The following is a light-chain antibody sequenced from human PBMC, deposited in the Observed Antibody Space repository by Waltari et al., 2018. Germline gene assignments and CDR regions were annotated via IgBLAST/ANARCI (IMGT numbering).Light chain of an antibody. V-gene: IGKV3-20*01. CDR3: QHYVRLPAT. Sequence: EIVLTQSPGTLSLSPGERAALPCRASKSVGRTLAWYQQKPGQAPRLTIYGGSNTATXXXXXXXGXXXXTXXSLTIXGLEPEXXXXXXXQHYVRLPATFGQGTKVEIK. J-gene: IGKJ1*01. CDR2: GGS. CDR1: KSVGRT.